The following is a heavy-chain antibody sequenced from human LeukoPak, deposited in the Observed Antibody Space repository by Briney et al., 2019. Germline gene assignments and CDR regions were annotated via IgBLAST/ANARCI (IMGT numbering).Heavy chain of an antibody. CDR1: GFTFSSYV. D-gene: IGHD3-9*01. J-gene: IGHJ6*02. V-gene: IGHV3-23*01. Sequence: GGSLRLSCAASGFTFSSYVMSWVRQAPGKGLEWVSAISGSGGSTYYADSVKGRFTISRDNSKNTLYLQMNSLRAEDTAVYYCAKDPMSGRYFDWLSKDYGMDVWGQGTTVTVSS. CDR2: ISGSGGST. CDR3: AKDPMSGRYFDWLSKDYGMDV.